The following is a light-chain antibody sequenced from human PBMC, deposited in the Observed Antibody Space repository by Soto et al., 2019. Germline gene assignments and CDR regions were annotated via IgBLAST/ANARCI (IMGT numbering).Light chain of an antibody. CDR1: QSVSSSY. CDR3: QQYDILPWT. J-gene: IGKJ1*01. Sequence: EIVLTRSPGTLSLSPGERATLSCRASQSVSSSYLAWYQQKPGQAPRLLMFGASSRATDIPDKFSGSGSGTDFTLTISRLEPEDFAVYYCQQYDILPWTFGQGTKVEIK. CDR2: GAS. V-gene: IGKV3-20*01.